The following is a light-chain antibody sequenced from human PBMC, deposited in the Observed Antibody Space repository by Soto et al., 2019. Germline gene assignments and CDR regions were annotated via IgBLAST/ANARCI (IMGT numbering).Light chain of an antibody. V-gene: IGKV1-39*01. CDR3: QQSYSTPRT. Sequence: DMQMAHSPCTLSASVGDRVTITFRASQSISSWLAWYQQKPGKAPKLLIYAASSLQSGVPSRFSGSGSGTDFTLTISSLQPEDFATYYCQQSYSTPRTFGQGTKVDIK. CDR1: QSISSW. J-gene: IGKJ1*01. CDR2: AAS.